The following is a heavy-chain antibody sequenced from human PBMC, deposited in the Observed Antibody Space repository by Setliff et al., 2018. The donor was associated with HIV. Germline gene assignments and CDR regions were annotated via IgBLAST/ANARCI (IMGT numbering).Heavy chain of an antibody. Sequence: SETLSLTCTVSGGSISSYYWSWIRQPPGKGLEWIGYIYSTGSTKYNPSLKSRVTMSLHTSKNQFSLKLSSVTAADTAIYYCARGSRSHGGMFGYWGQGTLVTVSS. V-gene: IGHV4-4*09. CDR2: IYSTGST. D-gene: IGHD6-13*01. CDR3: ARGSRSHGGMFGY. J-gene: IGHJ4*02. CDR1: GGSISSYY.